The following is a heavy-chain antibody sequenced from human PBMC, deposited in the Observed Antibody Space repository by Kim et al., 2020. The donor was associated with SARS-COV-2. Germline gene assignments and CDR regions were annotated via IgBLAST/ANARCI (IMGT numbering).Heavy chain of an antibody. J-gene: IGHJ5*02. V-gene: IGHV3-48*03. D-gene: IGHD3-22*01. Sequence: KGRFTISRDNAKNSLYLQMNSLRAEDTAVYYCALVEDYYDSSGYPNWFDPWGQGTLVTVSS. CDR3: ALVEDYYDSSGYPNWFDP.